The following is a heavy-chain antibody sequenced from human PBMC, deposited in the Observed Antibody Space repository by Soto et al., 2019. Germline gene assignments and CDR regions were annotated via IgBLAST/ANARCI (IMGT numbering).Heavy chain of an antibody. Sequence: EVQLVESGGGLVQPGGSLRLSCAASGFTFSLYSMSWVRQAPGKGLEWVSYISRSSTGIHYADSVKGRFTISRDDATNSRNLQMNSLRDGDTAVYYCARAVTWGLDVWGQGTTVSISS. J-gene: IGHJ6*02. CDR3: ARAVTWGLDV. D-gene: IGHD3-10*01. V-gene: IGHV3-48*02. CDR1: GFTFSLYS. CDR2: ISRSSTGI.